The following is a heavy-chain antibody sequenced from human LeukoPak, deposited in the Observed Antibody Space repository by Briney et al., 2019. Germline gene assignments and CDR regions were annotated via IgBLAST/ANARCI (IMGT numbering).Heavy chain of an antibody. Sequence: GGSLRLSCAVSGFTFCDYYMSWIRQAPGKGLEWVSYINSSGSTIYYPDLVKGRFTISRDNANNSLYLQMNSLRAEDTPVYYCASDQARITISYYYYYGMDVWGQGTTVTVSS. D-gene: IGHD3-3*01. CDR1: GFTFCDYY. J-gene: IGHJ6*02. CDR2: INSSGSTI. CDR3: ASDQARITISYYYYYGMDV. V-gene: IGHV3-11*01.